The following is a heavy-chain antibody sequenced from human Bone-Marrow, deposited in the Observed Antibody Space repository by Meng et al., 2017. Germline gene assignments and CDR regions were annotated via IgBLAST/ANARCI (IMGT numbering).Heavy chain of an antibody. Sequence: GGSLRLSCTVSGFDFGAYWMSWVRQAPGKGLEWVAKIKQDGSEKYYVDSVMGRFTISRDNSKNSLYLKMSSLRAEDTAVYYCARASWGYFVYWGQGTLVTVSS. J-gene: IGHJ4*02. D-gene: IGHD2-15*01. CDR2: IKQDGSEK. V-gene: IGHV3-7*01. CDR1: GFDFGAYW. CDR3: ARASWGYFVY.